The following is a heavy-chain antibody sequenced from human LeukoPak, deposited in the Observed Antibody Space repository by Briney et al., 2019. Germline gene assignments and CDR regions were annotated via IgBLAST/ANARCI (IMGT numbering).Heavy chain of an antibody. J-gene: IGHJ6*02. D-gene: IGHD3-10*01. V-gene: IGHV3-49*04. CDR3: TRGPILLWIHNGMDV. CDR2: ISSKAYGATI. Sequence: PGGSLRLSCIASGFIFGDHAMSWVRQPPGKGLEWVGFISSKAYGATIEYAASVKGRFTISRDDSKGIAYLQMNDLKTEDTALYYCTRGPILLWIHNGMDVWGQGTTVTVSS. CDR1: GFIFGDHA.